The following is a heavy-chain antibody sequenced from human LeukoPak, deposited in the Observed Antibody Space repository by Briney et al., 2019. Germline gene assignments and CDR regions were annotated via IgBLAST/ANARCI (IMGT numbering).Heavy chain of an antibody. CDR1: GGSINNYY. CDR2: IYTSGST. D-gene: IGHD1-26*01. Sequence: SETLSLTCTVSGGSINNYYWSWIRQPAGKGLEWIGRIYTSGSTNYNPSLKSRVTISVDTSKNQFSLKLSSVTAADTAVYYCARERDLLYYYYMDVWGKGTTVTVSS. CDR3: ARERDLLYYYYMDV. V-gene: IGHV4-4*07. J-gene: IGHJ6*03.